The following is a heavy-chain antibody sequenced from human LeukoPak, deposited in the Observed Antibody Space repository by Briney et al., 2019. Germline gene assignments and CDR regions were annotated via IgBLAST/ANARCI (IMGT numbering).Heavy chain of an antibody. CDR3: ARGDALTTVRIGYFDL. V-gene: IGHV1-69*04. CDR2: IIPILGIA. CDR1: GGTFSSYA. J-gene: IGHJ2*01. D-gene: IGHD4-11*01. Sequence: ASVKVSCKASGGTFSSYAISWVRQAPGQGLEWMGRIIPILGIANYAQKFQGRVTITADKSTSTAYMELSSLRSEDTAVYYCARGDALTTVRIGYFDLWGRGTLVTVSS.